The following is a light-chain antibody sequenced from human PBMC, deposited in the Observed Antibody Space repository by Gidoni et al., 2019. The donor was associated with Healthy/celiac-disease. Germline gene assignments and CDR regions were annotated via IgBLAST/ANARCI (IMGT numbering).Light chain of an antibody. V-gene: IGKV3-15*01. CDR1: QSVSSN. J-gene: IGKJ1*01. CDR3: QQYNNWPGT. CDR2: GAF. Sequence: EIVMTQSPATLSVSPGERATLSCRASQSVSSNLAWYQQKPGQSHRLLIYGAFTRANGIPARFSGSGSWTEFTLTISSLQSEDFAVFYCQQYNNWPGTFGQGTKVEIK.